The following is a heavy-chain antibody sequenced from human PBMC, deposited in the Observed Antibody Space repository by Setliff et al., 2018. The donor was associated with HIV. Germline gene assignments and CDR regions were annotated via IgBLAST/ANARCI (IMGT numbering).Heavy chain of an antibody. CDR2: VSYSGST. Sequence: NPSETLSLTCTVSGGSMIIYYWSWIRQPPGKGLEWIGYVSYSGSTNYNPSLKSRVTISVDTSKNQFSLKLSSVTAADTAVYYCARGHYDSSGLIDYWGQGTLVTVSS. CDR3: ARGHYDSSGLIDY. V-gene: IGHV4-59*01. CDR1: GGSMIIYY. D-gene: IGHD3-22*01. J-gene: IGHJ4*02.